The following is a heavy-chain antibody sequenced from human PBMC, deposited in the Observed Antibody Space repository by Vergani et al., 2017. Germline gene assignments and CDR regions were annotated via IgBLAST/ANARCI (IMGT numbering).Heavy chain of an antibody. CDR3: ATKSSDTPGCQIGYFKE. CDR1: GFTSSYYG. Sequence: QVHLVESGGGVVQPGRSLRLSCVVSGFTSSYYGMHWVRQAPGKGLEWVAVISYDGTQKYYADSVKGRFTISRENSKSTLYLQMNSLRTEDTAVYYCATKSSDTPGCQIGYFKEWGQGTLVTVSS. CDR2: ISYDGTQK. V-gene: IGHV3-30*03. D-gene: IGHD5-18*01. J-gene: IGHJ1*01.